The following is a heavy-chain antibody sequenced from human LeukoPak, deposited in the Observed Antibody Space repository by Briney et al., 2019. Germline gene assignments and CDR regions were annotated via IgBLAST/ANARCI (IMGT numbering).Heavy chain of an antibody. D-gene: IGHD6-6*01. CDR3: ARHSSYSSSGFDY. CDR1: GYSISIGYY. Sequence: PSETLSLTCAVSGYSISIGYYWGWIRQPPGKGLEWIGSSYHSGSTYYTPSLQSRVTISVDTSKTQFSLKLSSVTAADTAVYYCARHSSYSSSGFDYWGQGTLVTVSS. V-gene: IGHV4-38-2*01. CDR2: SYHSGST. J-gene: IGHJ4*02.